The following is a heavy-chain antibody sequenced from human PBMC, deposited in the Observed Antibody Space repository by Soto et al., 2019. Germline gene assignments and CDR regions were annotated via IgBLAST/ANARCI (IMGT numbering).Heavy chain of an antibody. CDR2: LTRDGTS. V-gene: IGHV3-23*01. Sequence: GGSLRLSCAASGFTFSDYSMSWVRQTPERGLEWVSSLTRDGTSYYADSVQGRFTVSRDNSKNTVSLQMHSLRAEDTALYYCAKDDFTDRGDDYFDYWGPGTLVTVSS. CDR1: GFTFSDYS. CDR3: AKDDFTDRGDDYFDY. D-gene: IGHD2-21*02. J-gene: IGHJ4*02.